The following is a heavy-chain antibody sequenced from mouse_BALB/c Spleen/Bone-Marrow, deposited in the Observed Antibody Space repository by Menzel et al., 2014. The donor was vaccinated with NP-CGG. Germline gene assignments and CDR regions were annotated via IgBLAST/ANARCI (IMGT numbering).Heavy chain of an antibody. CDR1: GFDFSRYW. Sequence: EVKLQESGGGLVQPGGSLKLSCAASGFDFSRYWMSWVRQAPGKGLEWIGEINPDSSTINYTPSLKDKFIISRDNAKNTLYLQMSKVRSEDTALYYCARHNYYGNLFVWGAGTTVTVSS. V-gene: IGHV4-1*02. D-gene: IGHD1-1*01. CDR3: ARHNYYGNLFV. J-gene: IGHJ1*01. CDR2: INPDSSTI.